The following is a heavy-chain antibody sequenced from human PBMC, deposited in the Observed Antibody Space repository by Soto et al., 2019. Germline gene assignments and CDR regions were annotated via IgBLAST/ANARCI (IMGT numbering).Heavy chain of an antibody. CDR2: INHSGST. Sequence: PSETLSLTCAVYGGSFSGYYWSWIRQPPGKGLEWIGEINHSGSTNYNPSLKSRVTISVDTSKNQFSLKLSSVTAADTAVYYCAAGLGMAYGMDVWGQGTTVTVSS. V-gene: IGHV4-34*01. D-gene: IGHD7-27*01. CDR1: GGSFSGYY. CDR3: AAGLGMAYGMDV. J-gene: IGHJ6*02.